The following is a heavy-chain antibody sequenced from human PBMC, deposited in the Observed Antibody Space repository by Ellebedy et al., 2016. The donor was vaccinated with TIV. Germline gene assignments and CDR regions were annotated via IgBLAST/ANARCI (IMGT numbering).Heavy chain of an antibody. CDR1: GYSFTSYW. J-gene: IGHJ5*02. D-gene: IGHD4-23*01. V-gene: IGHV5-51*01. CDR3: ARHSYGGNSDYWFDP. CDR2: IYPGDSDT. Sequence: GESLKISCKGSGYSFTSYWIGWVRQMPGKGLEWMGIIYPGDSDTTYSPSFQGQVTISAAKSISTAYLQWSSLKASDTAMYYCARHSYGGNSDYWFDPWGQGTLVTVSS.